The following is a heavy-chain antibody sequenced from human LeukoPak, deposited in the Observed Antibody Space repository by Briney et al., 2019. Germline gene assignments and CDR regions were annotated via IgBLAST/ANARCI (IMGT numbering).Heavy chain of an antibody. CDR3: AKGPGYDYVWGSPHLSPFDY. D-gene: IGHD3-16*01. CDR2: ISPGGGTT. V-gene: IGHV3-23*01. Sequence: GGSLRLSCAVSGFAFGSEAMSWVRQSPARGLEWVASISPGGGTTYYADYVKGRFTISRDNSKNTLYLQMNSLRAEDTAVYYCAKGPGYDYVWGSPHLSPFDYWGQGTLVTVSS. CDR1: GFAFGSEA. J-gene: IGHJ4*02.